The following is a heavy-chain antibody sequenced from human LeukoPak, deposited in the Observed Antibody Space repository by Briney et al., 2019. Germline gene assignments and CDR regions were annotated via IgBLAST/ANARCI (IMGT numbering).Heavy chain of an antibody. Sequence: GGSLRLSCAASGFTFSSYAMYWVRQAPGEGLEWVALAHHDGTKYYSDSVKGRFTVSRDNSKNTLYLQMNSLRAEDTAVYYCAKRDYGDYGIDYWGQGTLVTVSS. D-gene: IGHD4-17*01. CDR3: AKRDYGDYGIDY. V-gene: IGHV3-30*02. J-gene: IGHJ4*02. CDR2: AHHDGTK. CDR1: GFTFSSYA.